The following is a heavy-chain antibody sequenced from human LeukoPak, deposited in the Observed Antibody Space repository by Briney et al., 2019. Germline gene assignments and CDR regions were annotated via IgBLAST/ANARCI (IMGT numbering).Heavy chain of an antibody. D-gene: IGHD2-2*01. J-gene: IGHJ4*02. CDR3: TRHLNCSSTSCYEGPFDY. CDR2: IRSKANSYAT. CDR1: GFXFSGSA. V-gene: IGHV3-73*01. Sequence: GGSLRLSCAASGFXFSGSAIHWVRQASGKGLEWVGRIRSKANSYATAYAASVKGRFTISRDDSKNTAYLQMNSLKTEDTAVYYCTRHLNCSSTSCYEGPFDYWGQGTLVTVSS.